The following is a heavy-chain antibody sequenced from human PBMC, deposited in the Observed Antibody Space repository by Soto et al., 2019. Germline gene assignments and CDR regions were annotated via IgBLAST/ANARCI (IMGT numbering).Heavy chain of an antibody. CDR3: ARETEAFDF. V-gene: IGHV3-30-3*01. CDR1: GFTFSTYA. CDR2: ISYDGSNK. J-gene: IGHJ3*01. Sequence: GGSLRLSCAASGFTFSTYAMHWVRQAPGKGLEWVAVISYDGSNKYYADSVKGRFTISRDNSKNTLYLQMNSLRTEDTAVYYCARETEAFDFWGQGTMVTVSS.